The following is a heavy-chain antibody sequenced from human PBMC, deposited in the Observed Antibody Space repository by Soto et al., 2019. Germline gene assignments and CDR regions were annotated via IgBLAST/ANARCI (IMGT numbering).Heavy chain of an antibody. J-gene: IGHJ4*02. V-gene: IGHV1-46*02. CDR3: AGDEGTLVRLVTAGDY. D-gene: IGHD3-10*01. Sequence: ASVNVSFKASGYTLNSYYMHWVRQAPGQGLEWMGIINPSGGRTSYAQKFQGRVTMTRDTSTSTVYMDLSSLRSEDTAMYYCAGDEGTLVRLVTAGDYWGQGTLVTVSS. CDR1: GYTLNSYY. CDR2: INPSGGRT.